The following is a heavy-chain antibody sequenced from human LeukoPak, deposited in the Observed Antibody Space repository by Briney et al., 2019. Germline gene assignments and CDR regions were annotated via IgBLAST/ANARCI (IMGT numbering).Heavy chain of an antibody. CDR2: VSDTGHT. J-gene: IGHJ4*02. CDR1: GGSIRNHY. Sequence: SETLSLTCTVSGGSIRNHYWSWVRQPPGKALEWVGYVSDTGHTNSNPSPDSRVTISVNTSNSQFSLKLSSVTAADAAVYYCARDSSYTSGSYYDDYFDSWSQGTLVTVSS. D-gene: IGHD3-10*01. V-gene: IGHV4-59*11. CDR3: ARDSSYTSGSYYDDYFDS.